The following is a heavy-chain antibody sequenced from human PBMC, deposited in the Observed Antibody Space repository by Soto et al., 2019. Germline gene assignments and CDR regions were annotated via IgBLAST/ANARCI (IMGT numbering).Heavy chain of an antibody. CDR3: AGTLVGASSYFDY. V-gene: IGHV4-59*01. CDR1: GGSISSYY. D-gene: IGHD1-26*01. Sequence: PSETLSLTCTASGGSISSYYWSWIRQPPGKGLEWIGYIYYTGSTNYNPSLKSRVTISVDTSKNQFSLNLISVTAADTAVYYCAGTLVGASSYFDYWGQGTQVTVS. CDR2: IYYTGST. J-gene: IGHJ4*02.